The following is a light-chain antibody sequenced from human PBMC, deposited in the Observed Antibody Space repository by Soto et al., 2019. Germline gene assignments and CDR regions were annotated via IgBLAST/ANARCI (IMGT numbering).Light chain of an antibody. V-gene: IGKV3-20*01. J-gene: IGKJ2*01. CDR2: GAS. Sequence: EIVLPQSPGTLSLSQGERATISCRASQSVSSSHLAWYQQKPGQAPRLLIYGASSRATGIPDRFSGSGSGTDFTLTISRLEPKDFAVYYGQQYCSSLYTFGQGPKLEIK. CDR3: QQYCSSLYT. CDR1: QSVSSSH.